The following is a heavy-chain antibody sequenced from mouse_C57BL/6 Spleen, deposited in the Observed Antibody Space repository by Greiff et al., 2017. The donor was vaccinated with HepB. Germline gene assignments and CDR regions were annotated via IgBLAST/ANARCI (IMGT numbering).Heavy chain of an antibody. CDR3: TRDRYGSSSYYFDY. D-gene: IGHD1-1*01. CDR1: GFTFSSYA. CDR2: ISSGGDYI. Sequence: EVQRVESGEGLVKPGGSLKLSCAASGFTFSSYAMSWVRQTPEKRLEWVAYISSGGDYIYYADTVKGRFTISRDNARNTLYLQMSSLKSEDTAMYYCTRDRYGSSSYYFDYWGQGTTLTVSS. V-gene: IGHV5-9-1*02. J-gene: IGHJ2*01.